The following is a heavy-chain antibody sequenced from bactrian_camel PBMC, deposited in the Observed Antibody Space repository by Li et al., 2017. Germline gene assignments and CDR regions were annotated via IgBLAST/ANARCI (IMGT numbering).Heavy chain of an antibody. V-gene: IGHV3S6*01. Sequence: HVQLVESGGGLVQPGGSLTLSCAASGFTFSTHWMYWVRQAPGKRLEWVSTVADDGSDTYYAVSVKSRFTISKDNAQNMLYLQMISLKPEDTAMYYCGAEAHNYLGSNYWGQETQVTVS. J-gene: IGHJ4*01. CDR1: GFTFSTHW. CDR3: GAEAHNYLGSNY. CDR2: VADDGSDT. D-gene: IGHD2*01.